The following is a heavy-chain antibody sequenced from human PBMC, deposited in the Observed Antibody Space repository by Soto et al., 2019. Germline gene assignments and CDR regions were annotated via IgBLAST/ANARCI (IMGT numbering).Heavy chain of an antibody. J-gene: IGHJ4*02. D-gene: IGHD3-22*01. CDR1: GFTFSSFA. Sequence: GGSLRLSCAASGFTFSSFAMSWVRQAPGKGLEWVSSISGSGGSTYYADSVKGRFTISRDNSRNTLFLEMNSLRAEDTAVYYCAKEGPYDNSGYTMVYWGQGTLVTVYS. CDR2: ISGSGGST. CDR3: AKEGPYDNSGYTMVY. V-gene: IGHV3-23*01.